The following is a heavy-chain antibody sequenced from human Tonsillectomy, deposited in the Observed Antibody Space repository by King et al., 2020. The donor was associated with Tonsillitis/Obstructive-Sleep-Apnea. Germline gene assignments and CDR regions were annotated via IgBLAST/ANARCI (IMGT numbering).Heavy chain of an antibody. Sequence: VQLVESGGGLIQPGGSLRLSCAASGFTVSSNYMNWVRQAPGKGLEWVSVTYSDGSTYYADSVKGRFTISRDNSKNTLYLQMNSLRAEDTAVYYCARRLELREIYFDYWGQETLVTVSS. CDR1: GFTVSSNY. D-gene: IGHD1-7*01. V-gene: IGHV3-53*01. CDR3: ARRLELREIYFDY. CDR2: TYSDGST. J-gene: IGHJ4*02.